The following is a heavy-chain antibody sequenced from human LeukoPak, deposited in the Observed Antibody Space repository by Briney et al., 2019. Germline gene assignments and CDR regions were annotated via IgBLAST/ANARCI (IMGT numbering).Heavy chain of an antibody. D-gene: IGHD2-2*01. CDR3: ARDGIVVVPAAKARRGGFDY. J-gene: IGHJ4*02. CDR1: GFTFSSYA. Sequence: GGSLRLSCAASGFTFSSYAMSWVRQAPGKGLEWVSAISGSGGSTYYADSVKGRFTISRDNSKNTLYLQMNSLRAEDTAVYYCARDGIVVVPAAKARRGGFDYWGQGTLVTVSS. V-gene: IGHV3-23*01. CDR2: ISGSGGST.